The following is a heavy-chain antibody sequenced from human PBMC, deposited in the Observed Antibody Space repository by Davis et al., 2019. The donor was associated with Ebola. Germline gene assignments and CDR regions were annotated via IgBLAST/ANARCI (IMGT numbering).Heavy chain of an antibody. V-gene: IGHV4-59*08. CDR2: IHYTGTT. J-gene: IGHJ4*02. D-gene: IGHD6-6*01. Sequence: MPSETLSLTCTVSGGPISSYYWRWIRQPPGKGREWIGYIHYTGTTNFNPFLKSRVTLSVHTSENKFSLKLSSVTAADTAVYYCARQESQLHRYYFNAWGQGTLVTVSS. CDR3: ARQESQLHRYYFNA. CDR1: GGPISSYY.